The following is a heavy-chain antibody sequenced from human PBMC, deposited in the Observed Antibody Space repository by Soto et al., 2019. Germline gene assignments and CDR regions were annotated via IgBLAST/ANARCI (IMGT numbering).Heavy chain of an antibody. CDR3: ARAVFYGDYGHYFDY. Sequence: GGSISSGGYYWSWIRQHPGKGLEWIGYIYYSGSTYYNPSLKSRVTISVDTSKNQFSLKLSSVTAADTAVYYCARAVFYGDYGHYFDYWGQGTLVTVSS. CDR1: GGSISSGGYY. V-gene: IGHV4-31*02. CDR2: IYYSGST. D-gene: IGHD4-17*01. J-gene: IGHJ4*02.